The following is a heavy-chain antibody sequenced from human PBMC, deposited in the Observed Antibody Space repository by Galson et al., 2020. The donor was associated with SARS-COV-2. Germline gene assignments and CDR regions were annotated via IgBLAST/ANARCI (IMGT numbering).Heavy chain of an antibody. CDR1: GFTFSNAW. D-gene: IGHD3-3*01. Sequence: GESLKISCAASGFTFSNAWMSWVRQAPGKGLEWVGRIKSKTDGGTTDYAAPVKGRFTISRDDSKNTLYLQMNSLKTEDTAVYYCTTAGTVSTIFGVFMARDYWGQGTLVTVSS. CDR2: IKSKTDGGTT. CDR3: TTAGTVSTIFGVFMARDY. J-gene: IGHJ4*02. V-gene: IGHV3-15*01.